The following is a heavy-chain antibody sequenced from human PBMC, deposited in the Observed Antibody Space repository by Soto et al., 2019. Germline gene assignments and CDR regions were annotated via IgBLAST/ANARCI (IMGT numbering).Heavy chain of an antibody. D-gene: IGHD2-15*01. CDR2: IFHGGNT. CDR1: CFFIISGNY. Sequence: SETLSLTCAFSCFFIISGNYWGWIRKPPGKGLEWIGSIFHGGNTYYNPSLKSRVTISVDMSKNQFSLKLNSVTAADTAVYYCARARWYDAFDVWGQGTVVTVSS. V-gene: IGHV4-38-2*01. CDR3: ARARWYDAFDV. J-gene: IGHJ3*01.